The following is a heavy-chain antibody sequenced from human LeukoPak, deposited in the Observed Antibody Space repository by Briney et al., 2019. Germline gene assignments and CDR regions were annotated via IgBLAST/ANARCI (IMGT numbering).Heavy chain of an antibody. CDR3: ATVLSGSYVDPFDY. CDR1: GYTFTGYY. D-gene: IGHD3-10*01. V-gene: IGHV1-2*02. J-gene: IGHJ4*02. Sequence: ASVKVSCKASGYTFTGYYMHWVRQAPGQGLEWMGWINPNNGGTNYAQKFQGRVTMTRDTSISTAYMELSRLRSDDTAVYYCATVLSGSYVDPFDYWGQGTLVTVSS. CDR2: INPNNGGT.